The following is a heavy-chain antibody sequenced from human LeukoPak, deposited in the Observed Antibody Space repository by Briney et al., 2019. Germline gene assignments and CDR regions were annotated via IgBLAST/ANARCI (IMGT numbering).Heavy chain of an antibody. D-gene: IGHD3-3*01. V-gene: IGHV3-30*04. CDR3: ARVSTYDFWSGYYDY. J-gene: IGHJ4*02. Sequence: GGSLRLSCAVSGFTFSSFAMHWVRQAPGKGLEWEAAISSDGSDKYYADSVKGRFTIARDNSKNALYLQMNSLRAEDTAVYYCARVSTYDFWSGYYDYWGQGTLVTVSS. CDR2: ISSDGSDK. CDR1: GFTFSSFA.